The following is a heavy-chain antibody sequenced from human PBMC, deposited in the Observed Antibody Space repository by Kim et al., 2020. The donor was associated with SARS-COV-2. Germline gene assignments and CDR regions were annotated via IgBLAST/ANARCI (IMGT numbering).Heavy chain of an antibody. D-gene: IGHD3-10*01. CDR2: ISAYYGST. CDR3: VRESARGSGKYVFFGY. Sequence: ASVKVSCKASGYTFIDYGISWVRQVPGQGLEWMGWISAYYGSTNYAEGFQGRITLTRDTSTTTAYMELRSLRSDDTAVYYCVRESARGSGKYVFFGYWGQGTLVTVSS. J-gene: IGHJ4*02. V-gene: IGHV1-18*04. CDR1: GYTFIDYG.